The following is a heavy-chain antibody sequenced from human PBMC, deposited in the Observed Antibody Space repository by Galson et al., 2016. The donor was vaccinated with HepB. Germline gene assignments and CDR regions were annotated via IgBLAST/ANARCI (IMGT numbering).Heavy chain of an antibody. CDR2: TYYRSKWYN. CDR1: GDSVSSNTAA. V-gene: IGHV6-1*01. Sequence: CAISGDSVSSNTAAWSWIRQSPSRGLEWLGRTYYRSKWYNDYAVSVKSRETINPETSKNQFSLQLSPVTPDDTAIYYCARVYCIGTNCYPPPSKGTFDIWGQGTVVTVSS. J-gene: IGHJ3*02. CDR3: ARVYCIGTNCYPPPSKGTFDI. D-gene: IGHD2-2*01.